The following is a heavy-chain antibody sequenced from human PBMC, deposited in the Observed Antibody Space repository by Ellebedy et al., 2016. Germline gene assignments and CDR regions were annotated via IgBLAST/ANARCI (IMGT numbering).Heavy chain of an antibody. V-gene: IGHV3-30-3*01. J-gene: IGHJ4*02. CDR1: GFTFSSYA. D-gene: IGHD2-15*01. CDR2: ISYDGSNK. CDR3: ARGDLRYCSGGSCYRFDY. Sequence: GESLKISCAASGFTFSSYAMHWVRQAPGKGLEWVAVISYDGSNKYYADSVKGRFTISRDNSKNTLYLQMNSLRAEDTAVYYCARGDLRYCSGGSCYRFDYWGQGTLVTVSS.